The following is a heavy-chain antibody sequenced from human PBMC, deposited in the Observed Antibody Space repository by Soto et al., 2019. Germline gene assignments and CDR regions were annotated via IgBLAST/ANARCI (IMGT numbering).Heavy chain of an antibody. J-gene: IGHJ3*02. CDR2: INHSGST. Sequence: SETLSLTCAVYGGSFSGYYWSWIRQPPGKGLEWIGEINHSGSTNYNPSLKSRVTISVDTSKNQFSLKLSSVTAADTAVYYCARGWYGDSGGKAFDIWGQGTMVTVSS. CDR1: GGSFSGYY. D-gene: IGHD4-17*01. CDR3: ARGWYGDSGGKAFDI. V-gene: IGHV4-34*01.